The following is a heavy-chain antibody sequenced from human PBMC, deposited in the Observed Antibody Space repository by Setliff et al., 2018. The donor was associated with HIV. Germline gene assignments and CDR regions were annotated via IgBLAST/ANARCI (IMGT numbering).Heavy chain of an antibody. D-gene: IGHD6-19*01. CDR3: ARVPYRSVWFSGGHDAFDI. CDR2: INIGNGDT. V-gene: IGHV1-18*01. J-gene: IGHJ3*02. Sequence: GASVKVSCKASGYTFTSYGISWVRQAPGQGLEWMGWINIGNGDTKYSQDFHDRVTISRDTPATTAYMEMRSLRSDDTAVYYCARVPYRSVWFSGGHDAFDIWGQGTMVTVSS. CDR1: GYTFTSYG.